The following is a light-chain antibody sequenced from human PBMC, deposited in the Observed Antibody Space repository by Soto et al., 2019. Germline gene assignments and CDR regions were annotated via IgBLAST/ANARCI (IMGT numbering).Light chain of an antibody. Sequence: QSVLTPPASVSGSPGQSITISCTGTTSDVGLYNYVSWYQQHPGKAPKLMISEVSNRPSGVSNRFSGSKSGNTASLTISGLHAEDEADYYCISYTSSDTVVFGAGTKVTVL. CDR3: ISYTSSDTVV. CDR2: EVS. J-gene: IGLJ2*01. CDR1: TSDVGLYNY. V-gene: IGLV2-14*01.